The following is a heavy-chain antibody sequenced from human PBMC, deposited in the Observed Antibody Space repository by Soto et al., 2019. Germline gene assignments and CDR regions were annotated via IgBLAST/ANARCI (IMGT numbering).Heavy chain of an antibody. D-gene: IGHD4-4*01. CDR3: AKLQWP. CDR2: ITSSGASI. J-gene: IGHJ5*02. V-gene: IGHV3-48*01. CDR1: GVPFSTYS. Sequence: PTGSLRLSCAASGVPFSTYSMNWVRQAPGKGLEWVSSITSSGASILYADSVKGRFTISRDNTKNTLYLQMNSLRAEDTAVYCCAKLQWPSGQGTLVTVSS.